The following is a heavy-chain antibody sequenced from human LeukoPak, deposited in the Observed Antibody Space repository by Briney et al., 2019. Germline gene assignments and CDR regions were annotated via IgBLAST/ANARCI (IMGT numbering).Heavy chain of an antibody. V-gene: IGHV4-34*01. D-gene: IGHD3-22*01. J-gene: IGHJ3*02. Sequence: SETLSLTCAVYGGSFSGYYWSWIRQPPGKGLEWIGEINHSGSTNYNPSLKSRVTISVDTSKNQFSLKLSSVTAADTAVYYCASSLHYYDSSADAFDIWGQGTMVTVSS. CDR2: INHSGST. CDR3: ASSLHYYDSSADAFDI. CDR1: GGSFSGYY.